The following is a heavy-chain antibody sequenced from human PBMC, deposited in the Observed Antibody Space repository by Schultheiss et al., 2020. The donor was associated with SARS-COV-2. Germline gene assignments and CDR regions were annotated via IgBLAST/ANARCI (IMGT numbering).Heavy chain of an antibody. CDR1: GFTFSSYG. J-gene: IGHJ6*02. CDR3: ARDRDSYTNGMHV. D-gene: IGHD2-2*02. V-gene: IGHV3-33*01. Sequence: GGSLRLSCAASGFTFSSYGMHWVRQAPGKGLEWVAVIWYDGSNKYYADSVKGRFTISRDNSKNTLYLQMNSLRAEDTAVYYCARDRDSYTNGMHVWGQGTTVTVSS. CDR2: IWYDGSNK.